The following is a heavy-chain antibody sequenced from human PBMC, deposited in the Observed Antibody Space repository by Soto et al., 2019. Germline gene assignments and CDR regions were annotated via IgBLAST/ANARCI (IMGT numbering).Heavy chain of an antibody. CDR1: GYSISSGYY. CDR2: IYHSGST. Sequence: SRTLSLTCAVSGYSISSGYYWGWIRQPPGKGLEWIGSIYHSGSTYYNPSLKSRVTISVDTSKNQFSLKLSSVTAADTAVYYCARGGYGMDVWGQGTTVTAS. V-gene: IGHV4-38-2*01. CDR3: ARGGYGMDV. J-gene: IGHJ6*02. D-gene: IGHD2-15*01.